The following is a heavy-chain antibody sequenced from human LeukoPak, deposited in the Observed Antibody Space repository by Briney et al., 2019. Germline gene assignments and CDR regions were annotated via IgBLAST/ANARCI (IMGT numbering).Heavy chain of an antibody. J-gene: IGHJ4*02. D-gene: IGHD4-23*01. CDR2: IYTSGST. CDR1: GGSISSYY. V-gene: IGHV4-4*09. CDR3: ARATVVVHYFDY. Sequence: SETLSLTCTVSGGSISSYYWSWIRQPPGKGLEWIGYIYTSGSTNYNPSLKSRVTISVDTSKNQFSLKLSSVTAADTAVYYCARATVVVHYFDYRGQGTLVTVSS.